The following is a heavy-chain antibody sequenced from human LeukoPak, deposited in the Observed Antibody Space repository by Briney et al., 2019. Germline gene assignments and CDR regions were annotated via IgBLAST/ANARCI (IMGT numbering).Heavy chain of an antibody. CDR3: ARPKDSSGWYWDY. Sequence: GESLKISCKGSGYRFTSYWIGWVRQMPGKGLEWMGIIYPGDSDTRYSPSFQGQVTISADKSISTAYLQWSSLKASDTAMYYCARPKDSSGWYWDYWGQGTLVTVSS. V-gene: IGHV5-51*01. CDR2: IYPGDSDT. J-gene: IGHJ4*02. D-gene: IGHD6-19*01. CDR1: GYRFTSYW.